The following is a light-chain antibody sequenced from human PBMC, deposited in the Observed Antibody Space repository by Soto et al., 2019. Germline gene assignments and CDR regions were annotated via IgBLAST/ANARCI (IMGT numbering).Light chain of an antibody. Sequence: QTVVTQAPSFSVSPGGTVTLTCALSSGSVSTTYYPSWYQQTPGQAPRTLIYSTNTRSSGVPDRFSGSIPGNKAALTISGAQADDESDYYCVLYMGSGISVFGGGTKLTVL. CDR2: STN. J-gene: IGLJ2*01. V-gene: IGLV8-61*01. CDR3: VLYMGSGISV. CDR1: SGSVSTTYY.